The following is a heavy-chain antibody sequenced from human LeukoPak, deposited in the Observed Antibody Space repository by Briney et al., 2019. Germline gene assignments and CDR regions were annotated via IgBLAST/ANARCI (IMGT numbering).Heavy chain of an antibody. V-gene: IGHV3-21*01. D-gene: IGHD6-13*01. CDR2: IISSSSYI. CDR1: GFTFSGYS. CDR3: AKGGAAADY. Sequence: GGSLRLSCAASGFTFSGYSMNWVRQAPGKGLEWVSSIISSSSYIYYADSLKSRVTISRDNAQNSLYMQMYSLRAAETAVYYCAKGGAAADYWGQGTLVTVSS. J-gene: IGHJ4*02.